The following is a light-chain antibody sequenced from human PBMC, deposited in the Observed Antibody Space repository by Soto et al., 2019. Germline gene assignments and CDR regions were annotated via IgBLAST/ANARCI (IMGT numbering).Light chain of an antibody. J-gene: IGKJ1*01. CDR3: QQYGTTPWT. CDR2: HTS. CDR1: QTVNSR. V-gene: IGKV3-20*01. Sequence: EVVLTQSKATLSSSPGERATLSCRASQTVNSRLAWYQHKPGQAPRLLIYHTSNRATGIPARFSGSGSGTDFTLTISRLEPEDFAVYYCQQYGTTPWTFGQGTKVDI.